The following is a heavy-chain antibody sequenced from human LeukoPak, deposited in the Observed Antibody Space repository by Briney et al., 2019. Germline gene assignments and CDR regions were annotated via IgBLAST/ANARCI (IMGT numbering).Heavy chain of an antibody. Sequence: GGSLTLSCAASGFTFSTYAMHWVRQAPGKGLEGVAAISYDGSNKNYADSVKGRFTISRDNSKNTLYLQMNSLRAEDTAVYYCARGVRIAVAGYIDYWGQGTLVTVSS. J-gene: IGHJ4*02. CDR1: GFTFSTYA. V-gene: IGHV3-30*04. D-gene: IGHD6-19*01. CDR2: ISYDGSNK. CDR3: ARGVRIAVAGYIDY.